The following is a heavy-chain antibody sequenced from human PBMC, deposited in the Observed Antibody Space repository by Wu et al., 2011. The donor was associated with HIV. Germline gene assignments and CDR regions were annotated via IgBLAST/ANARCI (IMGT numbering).Heavy chain of an antibody. CDR3: ARGLRGRGYQLTEWFDP. D-gene: IGHD2-2*01. CDR2: IIPIFGTA. CDR1: GGTFSSYA. V-gene: IGHV1-69*05. J-gene: IGHJ5*02. Sequence: QVQLVQSGAEVKKPGSSVKVSCKASGGTFSSYAISWVRQAPGQGLEWMGGIIPIFGTANYAQKLQGRVTITTDESTSTAYMELSRLRSEDTAVHYCARGLRGRGYQLTEWFDPWGQGTLVTVSS.